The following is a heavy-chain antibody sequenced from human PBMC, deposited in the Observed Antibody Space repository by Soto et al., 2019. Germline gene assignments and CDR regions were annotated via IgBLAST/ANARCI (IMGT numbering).Heavy chain of an antibody. D-gene: IGHD6-13*01. CDR1: GFTFSSYP. CDR3: ARSHSSSWHWFDP. CDR2: ISVNGNNI. V-gene: IGHV3-30-3*01. J-gene: IGHJ5*02. Sequence: GGSLRLCCAASGFTFSSYPMHWVRQAPGKGPEWVAVISVNGNNIHYGDSVKGRFTISRDNSKNTLYLQMSSLRVEDTAVYYCARSHSSSWHWFDPWGQGT.